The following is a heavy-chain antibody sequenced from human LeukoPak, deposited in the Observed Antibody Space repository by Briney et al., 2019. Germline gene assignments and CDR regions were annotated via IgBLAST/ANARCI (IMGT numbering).Heavy chain of an antibody. CDR2: IYYSGST. D-gene: IGHD1-26*01. Sequence: SETLSLTCTVSGGSISSYYWSWIRQPPGKGLEWIGYIYYSGSTNYNPSLKSRVTISVDTSKNQFSLKLSSVTAADTAVYYCARGFGILGYYFDYWGQGTLVTVSS. V-gene: IGHV4-59*01. J-gene: IGHJ4*02. CDR1: GGSISSYY. CDR3: ARGFGILGYYFDY.